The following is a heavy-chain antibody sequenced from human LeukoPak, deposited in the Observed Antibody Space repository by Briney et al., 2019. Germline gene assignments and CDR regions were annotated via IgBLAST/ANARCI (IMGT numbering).Heavy chain of an antibody. CDR1: GYTFTSYG. CDR2: ISAYNGNT. V-gene: IGHV1-18*01. D-gene: IGHD2-15*01. CDR3: ARERGWYLYYFDY. J-gene: IGHJ4*02. Sequence: ASVKVSCKASGYTFTSYGISWVRQAPGQGLEWMRWISAYNGNTNYAQKLQGRVTMTTDTSTSTGYMELRSLRSDDTAVYYCARERGWYLYYFDYWGQGTLVTVSS.